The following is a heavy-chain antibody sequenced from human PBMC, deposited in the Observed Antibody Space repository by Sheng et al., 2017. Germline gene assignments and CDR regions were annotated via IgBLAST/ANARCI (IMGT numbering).Heavy chain of an antibody. CDR3: AREGCGYSYGQPNWFDP. V-gene: IGHV4-31*03. D-gene: IGHD5-18*01. J-gene: IGHJ5*02. Sequence: QVQLQESGPGLVKPSQTLSLTCTVSGGSISSGGYYWSWIRQHPGKGLEWIGYIYYSGSTYYNPSLKSRVTISVDTSKNQFSLKLSSVTAADTAVYYCAREGCGYSYGQPNWFDPWGQGTLVTVSS. CDR2: IYYSGST. CDR1: GGSISSGGYY.